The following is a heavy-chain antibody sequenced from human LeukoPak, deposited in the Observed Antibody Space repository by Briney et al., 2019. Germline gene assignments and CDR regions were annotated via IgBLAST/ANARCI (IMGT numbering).Heavy chain of an antibody. D-gene: IGHD3-10*01. J-gene: IGHJ4*02. V-gene: IGHV3-21*01. CDR2: ISSSSSYI. CDR3: AREHITMVPGLIHQTVAY. Sequence: GGSLRLSCAASGFTFSSYSMNWVRQAPGKGLEWVSSISSSSSYIYYADSVKGRFTISRDNAKNSAYMQMNSLRAEDTAVYYCAREHITMVPGLIHQTVAYWGPGTLVTVSS. CDR1: GFTFSSYS.